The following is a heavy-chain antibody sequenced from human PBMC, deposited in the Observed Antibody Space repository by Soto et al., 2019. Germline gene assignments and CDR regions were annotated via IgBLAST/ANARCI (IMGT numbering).Heavy chain of an antibody. Sequence: PLRLSCAASGFTFNSYAMSWVRQAPGKGLEWVSAISGSGGSTYYADSVKGRFTISRDNSKNTLYLQMNRLRAEDTAVYYCARHHFYDFWSGYYVRDAFEIWGQGTMVTVAS. CDR3: ARHHFYDFWSGYYVRDAFEI. V-gene: IGHV3-23*01. CDR2: ISGSGGST. CDR1: GFTFNSYA. D-gene: IGHD3-3*01. J-gene: IGHJ3*02.